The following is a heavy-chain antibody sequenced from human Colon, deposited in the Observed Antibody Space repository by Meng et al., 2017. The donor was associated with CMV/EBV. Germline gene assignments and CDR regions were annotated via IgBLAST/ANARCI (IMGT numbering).Heavy chain of an antibody. CDR2: IFSNDEK. D-gene: IGHD2-15*01. Sequence: SGPTLVKPTETLTLTCTVSGSSLSNARMGVSWIRQPPGKALEWLAHIFSNDEKSYSTSLKSRLTISKDTSKSQVVLTMTNMDPVDTATYYCARILTVVVVAATSNWFDPWGQGTLVTVSS. V-gene: IGHV2-26*01. CDR1: GSSLSNARMG. CDR3: ARILTVVVVAATSNWFDP. J-gene: IGHJ5*02.